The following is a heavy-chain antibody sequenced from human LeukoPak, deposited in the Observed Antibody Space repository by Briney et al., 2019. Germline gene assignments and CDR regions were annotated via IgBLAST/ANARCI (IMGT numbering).Heavy chain of an antibody. J-gene: IGHJ4*02. CDR1: GYTFTSPG. Sequence: ASVRVSCTTSGYTFTSPGITWVRQAPGQGLEWMWCISTYNGYSKYAQTLQGRVTMTADTSTTTAYMELSSPRSDDTAVYYCAKNSSGGYSDYWGQGTLVTVSS. CDR3: AKNSSGGYSDY. D-gene: IGHD6-19*01. V-gene: IGHV1-18*01. CDR2: ISTYNGYS.